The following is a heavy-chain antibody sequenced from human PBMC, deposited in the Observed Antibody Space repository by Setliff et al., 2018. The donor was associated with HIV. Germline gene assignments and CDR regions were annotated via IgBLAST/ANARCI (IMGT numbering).Heavy chain of an antibody. CDR3: ARAPPGIQNDAFDV. V-gene: IGHV4-4*02. Sequence: SETLSLTCAVSGGSISSSNWWSWVRQPPGKGLEWIGEIYHSGSTNHNPSLKSRVTISVDKSKNQFSLKLTSVTAADTAVYYCARAPPGIQNDAFDVWGQGTMVTVSS. J-gene: IGHJ3*01. CDR1: GGSISSSNW. CDR2: IYHSGST.